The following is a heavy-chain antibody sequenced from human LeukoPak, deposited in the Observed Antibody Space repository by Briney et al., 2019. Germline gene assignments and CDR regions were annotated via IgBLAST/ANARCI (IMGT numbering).Heavy chain of an antibody. CDR3: ARSVGATGYFDY. CDR2: INPSGGST. Sequence: PERSLRLSCAASGFTFTSYYMHWVRQAPGQGLEWMGIINPSGGSTSYAQKFQGRVTMTRDTSTSTVYMELSSLRSGDTAVYYCARSVGATGYFDYWGQGTLVTVSS. D-gene: IGHD1-26*01. V-gene: IGHV1-46*01. CDR1: GFTFTSYY. J-gene: IGHJ4*02.